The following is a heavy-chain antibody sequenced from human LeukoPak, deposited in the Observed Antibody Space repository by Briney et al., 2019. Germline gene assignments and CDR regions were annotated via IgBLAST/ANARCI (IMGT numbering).Heavy chain of an antibody. CDR2: ISYDGSNK. CDR3: AKDRDQDSSGWYY. D-gene: IGHD6-19*01. CDR1: GFAFSSYG. Sequence: PGGSLRLSCAASGFAFSSYGMHWVRQAPGKGLEWVAVISYDGSNKYYADSVKGRFTISRDNSKNTLYLQMNSLRAEDTAVYYCAKDRDQDSSGWYYWGQGTLVTVSS. J-gene: IGHJ4*02. V-gene: IGHV3-30*18.